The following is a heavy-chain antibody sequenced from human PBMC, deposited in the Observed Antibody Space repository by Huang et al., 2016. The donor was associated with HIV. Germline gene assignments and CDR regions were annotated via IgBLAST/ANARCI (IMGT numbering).Heavy chain of an antibody. CDR3: ARRGDDFFFDY. Sequence: QVQLVQSGSELKKPGASVKVSCKASGYTFTSYAMNWVRQAPGKGLECMGWINTNTGNPTYAHGFTGLFGFSLDTSVSTAYLQISSLKAEDTAVYYCARRGDDFFFDYWGQGTLVTVSS. D-gene: IGHD3-16*01. CDR1: GYTFTSYA. CDR2: INTNTGNP. V-gene: IGHV7-4-1*02. J-gene: IGHJ4*02.